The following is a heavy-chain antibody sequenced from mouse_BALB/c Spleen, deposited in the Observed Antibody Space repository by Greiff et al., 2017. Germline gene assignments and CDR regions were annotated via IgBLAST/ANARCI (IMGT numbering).Heavy chain of an antibody. CDR3: ARGGTFAY. CDR2: INPSTGYT. J-gene: IGHJ3*01. D-gene: IGHD1-1*02. V-gene: IGHV1-7*01. CDR1: GYTFTSYW. Sequence: VQRVESGAELAKPGASVKMSCKASGYTFTSYWMHWVKQRPGQGLEWIGYINPSTGYTEYNQKFKDKATLTADKSSSTAYMQLSSLTSEDSAVYYCARGGTFAYWGQGTLVTVSA.